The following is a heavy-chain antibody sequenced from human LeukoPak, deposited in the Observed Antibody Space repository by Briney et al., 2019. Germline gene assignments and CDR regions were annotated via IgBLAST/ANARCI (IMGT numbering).Heavy chain of an antibody. V-gene: IGHV3-7*01. CDR1: GFTFSSYW. D-gene: IGHD2-15*01. Sequence: GGSLRLACAASGFTFSSYWMSWVRQAPGKGLEWVANINQDGSEKYYVDSVKGRFTISRDNAKNSLYLQMSSLRAEDTALYYCASRSSVAASGPGWGQGTLVTVSS. CDR2: INQDGSEK. J-gene: IGHJ4*02. CDR3: ASRSSVAASGPG.